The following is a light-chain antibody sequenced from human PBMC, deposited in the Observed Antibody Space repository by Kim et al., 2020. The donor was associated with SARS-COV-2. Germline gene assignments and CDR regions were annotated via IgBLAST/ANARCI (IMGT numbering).Light chain of an antibody. CDR1: SLRSYY. J-gene: IGLJ3*02. Sequence: LGQTVSITCQGVSLRSYYASWYQQNPGQAPVLVIYGKNNLPSGIPVRFSGSSSGNTASLTITGAQAEDHAYYSCTSRDSSGKHLGVFGGGTQLSVL. CDR3: TSRDSSGKHLGV. V-gene: IGLV3-19*01. CDR2: GKN.